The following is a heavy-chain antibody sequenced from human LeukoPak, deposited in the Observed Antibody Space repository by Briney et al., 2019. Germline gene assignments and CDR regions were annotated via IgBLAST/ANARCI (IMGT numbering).Heavy chain of an antibody. J-gene: IGHJ4*02. CDR2: ISSSSSTI. CDR1: GFTFSSYS. Sequence: PGGSLRLSCAASGFTFSSYSMNWVRQAPGKGLEWVSYISSSSSTIYYADSVKGRFTISRDNAKNSLYLQMNSLRAEDTAVYYCAGEAAAGNFDYWGQGTLVTVSS. D-gene: IGHD6-13*01. CDR3: AGEAAAGNFDY. V-gene: IGHV3-48*01.